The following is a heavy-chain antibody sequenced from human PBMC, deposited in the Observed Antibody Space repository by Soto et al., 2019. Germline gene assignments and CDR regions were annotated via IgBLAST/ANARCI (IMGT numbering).Heavy chain of an antibody. J-gene: IGHJ4*02. CDR2: ISGSGGST. CDR1: VLTFSSYA. D-gene: IGHD2-15*01. V-gene: IGHV3-23*01. Sequence: GGSLRLACAASVLTFSSYAMSWVRQAPGKGLEWVSAISGSGGSTYYADSVKGRFTISRDNSKNTLYLQMNSLRAEDTAVYYCAKDLGLVDVVVVAATLFDYWGQGTLVTVSS. CDR3: AKDLGLVDVVVVAATLFDY.